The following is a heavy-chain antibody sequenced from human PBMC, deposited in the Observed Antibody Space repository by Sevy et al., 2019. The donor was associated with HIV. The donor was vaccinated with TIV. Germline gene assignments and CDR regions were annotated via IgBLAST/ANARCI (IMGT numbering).Heavy chain of an antibody. CDR3: ARGSGYCSNGVCYYFDV. CDR1: GFTFSSYI. Sequence: GGSLRLSCEASGFTFSSYIINWVRQTPGKGLEWASSISSSSSYIYYADSVKGRFTIYRDNAKNTVYLQMNNLRAEDTAVYFCARGSGYCSNGVCYYFDVWGQGALVTVSS. J-gene: IGHJ4*02. CDR2: ISSSSSYI. V-gene: IGHV3-21*06. D-gene: IGHD2-8*01.